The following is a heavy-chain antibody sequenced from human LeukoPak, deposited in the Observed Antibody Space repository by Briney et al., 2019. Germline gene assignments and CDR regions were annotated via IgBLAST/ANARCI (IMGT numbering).Heavy chain of an antibody. CDR3: TRALVEGGSGWYCFDY. Sequence: GGSLRLSCTASGFTFGDYAMSWVRQAPGKGLEWVGFIRSKAYGGTTEYAASVKGRFTISRDDSKSIAYLQMNSLKTEDTAVYYCTRALVEGGSGWYCFDYWGQGTLVTVSS. CDR2: IRSKAYGGTT. D-gene: IGHD6-19*01. CDR1: GFTFGDYA. V-gene: IGHV3-49*04. J-gene: IGHJ4*02.